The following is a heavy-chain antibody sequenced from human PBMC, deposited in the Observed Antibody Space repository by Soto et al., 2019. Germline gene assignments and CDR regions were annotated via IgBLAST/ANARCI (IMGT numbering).Heavy chain of an antibody. D-gene: IGHD1-20*01. J-gene: IGHJ3*02. CDR3: ARRRVTGTRAFDM. V-gene: IGHV3-9*01. CDR2: ISWTNRPI. CDR1: QFTFGNDA. Sequence: EVQLVESGGGLAQPGRSLRLSCEASQFTFGNDAMHWVRQAPGKGLEWVPGISWTNRPIVYADSVKGRFTISRDNDKNSLFLQMNGLRPADTALYYCARRRVTGTRAFDMWGQGTMVTVSS.